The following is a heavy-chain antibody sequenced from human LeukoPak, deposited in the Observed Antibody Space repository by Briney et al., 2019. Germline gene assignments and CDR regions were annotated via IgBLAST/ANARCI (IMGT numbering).Heavy chain of an antibody. Sequence: GGSLRLSCAASGFTFSSYSMNWVRQAPGKGLEWVSSISSSSSYIYYADSVKSRFTISRDNAKNSLYLQMNSLRAEDTAVYYCARWIQPHTDAFDIWGQGTMVTVSS. V-gene: IGHV3-21*01. CDR1: GFTFSSYS. CDR2: ISSSSSYI. CDR3: ARWIQPHTDAFDI. D-gene: IGHD5-18*01. J-gene: IGHJ3*02.